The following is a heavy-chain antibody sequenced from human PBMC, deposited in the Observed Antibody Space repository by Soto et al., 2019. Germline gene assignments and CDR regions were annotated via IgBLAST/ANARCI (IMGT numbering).Heavy chain of an antibody. V-gene: IGHV4-59*08. CDR1: GGSISNYY. Sequence: QVQLQESGPGLVKPSETLSLTCIVSGGSISNYYWSWIRQPPGKGLEWIGYIYYSGSTNYNPSLTSRVTISVDTSKNQSSLKLSSVPAADTAVYYCARHRYSYGVYYFDYWGQGTLVTVSS. CDR3: ARHRYSYGVYYFDY. J-gene: IGHJ4*02. CDR2: IYYSGST. D-gene: IGHD5-18*01.